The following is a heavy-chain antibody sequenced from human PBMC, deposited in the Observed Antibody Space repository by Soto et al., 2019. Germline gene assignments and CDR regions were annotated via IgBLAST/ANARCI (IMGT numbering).Heavy chain of an antibody. CDR2: ISGDSNDT. V-gene: IGHV3-11*05. CDR1: GFTVSGYY. J-gene: IGHJ3*02. D-gene: IGHD6-13*01. Sequence: QVQLVESGGGLVKPGGSLRLSCVASGFTVSGYYMGWVRQAPGKGLEWLSYISGDSNDTNHADSVKGRFTIPRDNAKNSLFLQMNSLRAEDTAVYYCATGQQVRMADIWGHGTMVTVSS. CDR3: ATGQQVRMADI.